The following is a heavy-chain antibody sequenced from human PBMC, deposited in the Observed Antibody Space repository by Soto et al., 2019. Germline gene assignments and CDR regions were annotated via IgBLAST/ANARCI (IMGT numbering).Heavy chain of an antibody. CDR1: GGSISSGGYS. CDR3: ARDQGSSGWFDP. V-gene: IGHV4-30-2*01. D-gene: IGHD6-6*01. J-gene: IGHJ5*02. CDR2: IYHSGST. Sequence: LSLTCAVSGGSISSGGYSWSWIRQPPGKGLEWIGYIYHSGSTYYNPSLKSRVTISVDRSKNQFSLKLSSVTAADTAVYYCARDQGSSGWFDPWGQGTLVTVSS.